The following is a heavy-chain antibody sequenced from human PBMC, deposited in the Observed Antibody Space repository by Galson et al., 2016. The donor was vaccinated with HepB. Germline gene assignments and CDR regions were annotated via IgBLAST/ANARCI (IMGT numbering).Heavy chain of an antibody. CDR3: ARAWDSGYDLGLDY. D-gene: IGHD5-12*01. V-gene: IGHV1-2*02. CDR2: INPKTGGT. CDR1: GYTFTGYY. J-gene: IGHJ4*02. Sequence: SVKVSCKASGYTFTGYYIYWVRQAAGQGLEWMGWINPKTGGTNYAQTFQGRVTVTRDTSITTSYMELRRLRSDDTAIYFCARAWDSGYDLGLDYWGQGTLVTVSS.